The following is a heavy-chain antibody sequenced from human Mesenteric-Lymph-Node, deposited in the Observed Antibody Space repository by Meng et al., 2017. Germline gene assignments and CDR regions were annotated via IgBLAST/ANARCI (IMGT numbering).Heavy chain of an antibody. J-gene: IGHJ4*02. CDR3: ARGKQDAWELLAY. V-gene: IGHV4-34*01. Sequence: QVHLQQCGAGLLKPLETLPLTCAVYGGSFSGYFWSWIRQPPGKGLEWIGDIDDSGSTNYNPSLNSRISISLDKSKNHFSLKVNSVTAADTAVYYCARGKQDAWELLAYWGQGALVTVSS. CDR1: GGSFSGYF. D-gene: IGHD1-26*01. CDR2: IDDSGST.